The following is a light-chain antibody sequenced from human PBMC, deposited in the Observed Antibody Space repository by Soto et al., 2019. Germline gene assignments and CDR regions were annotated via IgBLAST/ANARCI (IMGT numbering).Light chain of an antibody. CDR2: GAC. CDR3: QQFVNSLTWT. Sequence: EIVLTQSPGTLSLSPGERATLSCRASQSVSSTYLIWYQQKPGQAPRLLIYGACSRATGVPDRFSGSGSGTDFTLTISRLEPEDFAVYYCQQFVNSLTWTFGQGTKVEIK. CDR1: QSVSSTY. V-gene: IGKV3-20*01. J-gene: IGKJ1*01.